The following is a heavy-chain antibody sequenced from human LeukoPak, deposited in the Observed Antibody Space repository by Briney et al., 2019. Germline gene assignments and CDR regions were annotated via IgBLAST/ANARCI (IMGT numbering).Heavy chain of an antibody. D-gene: IGHD5-12*01. J-gene: IGHJ3*02. V-gene: IGHV6-1*01. CDR3: AREWLQDGFDI. CDR2: TYYRSKWYN. Sequence: SQTLSLTCAISGDSVSSNSAAWNWIRLSPSRGLEWLGRTYYRSKWYNDYAESVKSRVSVNPDTSKNQLSLQLNSVTPEDTAVYYCAREWLQDGFDIWGQGTMVTVSS. CDR1: GDSVSSNSAA.